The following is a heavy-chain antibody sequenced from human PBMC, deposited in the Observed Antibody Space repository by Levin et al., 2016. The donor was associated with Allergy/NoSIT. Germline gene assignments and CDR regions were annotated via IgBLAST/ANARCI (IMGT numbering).Heavy chain of an antibody. D-gene: IGHD6-19*01. V-gene: IGHV4-59*08. CDR3: ARRRDNSGWYFLDY. Sequence: SETLSLTCTVSGGSISSYYWSWIRQPPGKGLEWIGYIYSSGATNYNPSLKSRVTISVDTSKNQFSLKLSSVTAADTAVYYCARRRDNSGWYFLDYWGQGTLVTVSS. J-gene: IGHJ4*02. CDR2: IYSSGAT. CDR1: GGSISSYY.